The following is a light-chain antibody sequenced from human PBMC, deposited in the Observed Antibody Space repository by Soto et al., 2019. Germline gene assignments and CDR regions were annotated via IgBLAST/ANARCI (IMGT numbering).Light chain of an antibody. V-gene: IGLV2-14*03. CDR1: SSDVGGYDY. Sequence: QSALTQPASVSGSPGQSITISCTGTSSDVGGYDYVSWYQQHPGKAPKLIIFDVINRPSGVSDRFFASKSGNTASLTISGLQPEDEADYYCSSFTTSSTRIFGGGTKLTVL. J-gene: IGLJ2*01. CDR2: DVI. CDR3: SSFTTSSTRI.